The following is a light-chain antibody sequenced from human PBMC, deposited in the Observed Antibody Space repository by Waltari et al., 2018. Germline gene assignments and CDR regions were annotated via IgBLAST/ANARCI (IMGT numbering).Light chain of an antibody. J-gene: IGLJ2*01. CDR1: NHDIGAHNL. V-gene: IGLV2-14*01. CDR3: SSYATRYMVL. CDR2: EVS. Sequence: QSALTQPASVSGSVGRSISIPCTGSNHDIGAHNLVSWYQQYPGKPPKLVIYEVSNRPSGVSNRFSASKSGTTASLTISGLQAEDEAEYFCSSYATRYMVLFGGGTRVTVL.